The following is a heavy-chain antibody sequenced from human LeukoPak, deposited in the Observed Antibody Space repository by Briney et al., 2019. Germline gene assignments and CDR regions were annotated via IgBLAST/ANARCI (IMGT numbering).Heavy chain of an antibody. V-gene: IGHV4-39*01. Sequence: SETLSLTCTVSGGSISSSSYYWDWIRQSPGKGLEWIGSTYYTGSTYYNPSLRSRVSISGDTSKNQFSLILNSVTVADTAVYHCARHSSYSSGWFQDYWGQGTLVSVSS. J-gene: IGHJ4*02. CDR2: TYYTGST. CDR3: ARHSSYSSGWFQDY. D-gene: IGHD6-19*01. CDR1: GGSISSSSYY.